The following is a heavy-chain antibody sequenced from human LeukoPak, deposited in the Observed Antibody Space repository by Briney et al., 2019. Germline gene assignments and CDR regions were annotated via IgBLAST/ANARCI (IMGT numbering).Heavy chain of an antibody. CDR3: TRMTTGHDY. V-gene: IGHV4/OR15-8*02. CDR1: GYFISSGYY. D-gene: IGHD4-17*01. Sequence: SETLSLTCAVSGYFISSGYYWSWVRQTPGKGLEWIGEINHSGYTNDSPSLKSRVTLSIDTSRKQFSLNLRSVTVADSGIYYCTRMTTGHDYWGQGTLVTVSS. J-gene: IGHJ4*02. CDR2: INHSGYT.